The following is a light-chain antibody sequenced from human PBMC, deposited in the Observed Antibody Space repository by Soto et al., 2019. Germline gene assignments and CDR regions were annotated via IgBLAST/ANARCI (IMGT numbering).Light chain of an antibody. Sequence: QSALTQSRSVSGSPGQSVTISCTGTSNDVGGYNFVSWYQQHPGKVPKLFIYDVSRRPSGVPDRFSGSKSGNTASLTISGLQAEDEADYYCSSYAGSYTLVFGGGTQLTVL. CDR1: SNDVGGYNF. CDR3: SSYAGSYTLV. CDR2: DVS. J-gene: IGLJ2*01. V-gene: IGLV2-11*01.